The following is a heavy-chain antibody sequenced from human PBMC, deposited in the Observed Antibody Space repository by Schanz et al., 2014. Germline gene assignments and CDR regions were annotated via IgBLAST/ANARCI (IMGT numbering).Heavy chain of an antibody. CDR3: ARKVVATIGGYYDN. CDR2: MNESHSTI. V-gene: IGHV3-23*01. CDR1: GFSFSSYA. Sequence: EVQLLESGGGVVRPGGSLRLSCAASGFSFSSYAMGWVRQARGKGLEWVSAMNESHSTIYYADSVRGRFTISRDNAENTLFLQMNSLRAEDTAVYYCARKVVATIGGYYDNWGQGTLVIVSS. D-gene: IGHD5-12*01. J-gene: IGHJ4*02.